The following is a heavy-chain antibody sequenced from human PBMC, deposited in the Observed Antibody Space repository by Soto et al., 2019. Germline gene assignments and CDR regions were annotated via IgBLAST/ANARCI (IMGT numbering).Heavy chain of an antibody. CDR3: ALVATTIYYYYGMDV. J-gene: IGHJ6*02. V-gene: IGHV3-48*02. D-gene: IGHD5-12*01. Sequence: EVQLVESGGGLVQPGGSLRLSCAASGFTFSSYSMNWVRQAPGKGLEWVSYISSSSSTIYYADSVKGRFTISRDNAKNSLYLQTNSLRDEDTAVYYCALVATTIYYYYGMDVWGQGTTVTVSS. CDR2: ISSSSSTI. CDR1: GFTFSSYS.